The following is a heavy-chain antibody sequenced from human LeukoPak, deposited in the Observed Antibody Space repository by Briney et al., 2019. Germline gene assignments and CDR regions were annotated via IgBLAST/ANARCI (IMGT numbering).Heavy chain of an antibody. CDR1: GFTFSSYG. Sequence: GGSLRLSCATSGFTFSSYGMHWVRRAPGKGLEWVAVISYDGSNKYYADPVKGRFTISRDNSKNTLYLQMNSLRAEDTAVYYCSSTSCPHFDYWGQGTLVTVSS. V-gene: IGHV3-30*03. D-gene: IGHD2-2*01. CDR2: ISYDGSNK. CDR3: SSTSCPHFDY. J-gene: IGHJ4*02.